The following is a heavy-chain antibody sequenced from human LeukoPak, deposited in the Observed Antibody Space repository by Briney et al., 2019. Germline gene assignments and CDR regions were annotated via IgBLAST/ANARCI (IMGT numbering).Heavy chain of an antibody. CDR2: ISSSGGST. Sequence: GGSLRLSCAASGFTFSSYAMSWVRQAPGKGLEWVSGISSSGGSTVYADSVKGRFTISRDNSKNTLYLQMNSLRAEDTAVYYCAKPLGKGSSWYKEYFQHWGQGTLVTVSS. CDR1: GFTFSSYA. J-gene: IGHJ1*01. D-gene: IGHD6-13*01. V-gene: IGHV3-23*01. CDR3: AKPLGKGSSWYKEYFQH.